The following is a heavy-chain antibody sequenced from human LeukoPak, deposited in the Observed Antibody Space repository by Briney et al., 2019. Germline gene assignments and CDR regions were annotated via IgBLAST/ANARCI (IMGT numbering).Heavy chain of an antibody. V-gene: IGHV3-74*01. CDR1: GFTFSSFA. CDR2: INSDGINT. CDR3: ARDLGQYYDTSDNWFDP. D-gene: IGHD3-22*01. Sequence: GGSLRLSCAASGFTFSSFAMSWVRQAPGKGLVWVSRINSDGINTSYADSVKGRFTISRDNAKNALNLQMNSLRAEDTAVYYCARDLGQYYDTSDNWFDPWGQGTLVTVSS. J-gene: IGHJ5*02.